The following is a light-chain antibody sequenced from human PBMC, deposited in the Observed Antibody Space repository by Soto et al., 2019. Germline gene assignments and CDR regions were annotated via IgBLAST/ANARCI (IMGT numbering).Light chain of an antibody. J-gene: IGLJ3*02. CDR1: DSDIAAYDY. CDR2: DVT. Sequence: QSALTQPASVSGSPGQSITISCTGTDSDIAAYDYVSWYQQHPGKAPKLMIYDVTNRPSGVSNRFSGAKSANTASLTISGLQAEAEADYYCSSYTTISTWVFGGGTKLTVL. CDR3: SSYTTISTWV. V-gene: IGLV2-14*01.